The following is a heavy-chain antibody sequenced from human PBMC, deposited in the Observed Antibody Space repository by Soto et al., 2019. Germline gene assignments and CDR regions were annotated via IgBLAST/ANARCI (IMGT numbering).Heavy chain of an antibody. V-gene: IGHV1-69*12. CDR1: GGTFSSYA. J-gene: IGHJ3*02. CDR3: ARMAGNLEDDAFDI. CDR2: IIPIFGTA. Sequence: QVQLVQSGAAVKKPGSSVKVSCKASGGTFSSYAISWVRQAPGQGLEWMGGIIPIFGTANYAQKFQGRVTITADESTSTAYMELSSLRSEDTAVYYCARMAGNLEDDAFDIWGQGTMVTVSS.